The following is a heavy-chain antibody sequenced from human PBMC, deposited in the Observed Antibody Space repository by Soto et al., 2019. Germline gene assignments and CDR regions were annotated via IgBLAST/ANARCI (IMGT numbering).Heavy chain of an antibody. J-gene: IGHJ4*02. V-gene: IGHV3-9*01. D-gene: IGHD3-10*01. Sequence: HPGGSLRLSCAASGFTFDDEAMHWVRQAPGKGLEWVSGISLNSGSIGYADSVKGRFTISRDNAKNSLYLQMNSLRAEDTALYYCAIDSGKRHYNGTTGTAFDYWGQGTLVTVSS. CDR3: AIDSGKRHYNGTTGTAFDY. CDR1: GFTFDDEA. CDR2: ISLNSGSI.